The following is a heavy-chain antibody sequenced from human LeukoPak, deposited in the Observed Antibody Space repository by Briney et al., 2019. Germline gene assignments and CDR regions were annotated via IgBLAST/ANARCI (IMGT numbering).Heavy chain of an antibody. D-gene: IGHD3-10*01. CDR1: GGSFSGYY. J-gene: IGHJ4*02. Sequence: SETLSLTCAVYGGSFSGYYWSWIRQPPGKGLEWIGEINHSGSTNYNPSLKSRVTISVDTSKNQFSLKLSSVTAADTAVYYCARHRDDGSGSYKTDHAIDYWGQGTLVTVSS. V-gene: IGHV4-34*01. CDR3: ARHRDDGSGSYKTDHAIDY. CDR2: INHSGST.